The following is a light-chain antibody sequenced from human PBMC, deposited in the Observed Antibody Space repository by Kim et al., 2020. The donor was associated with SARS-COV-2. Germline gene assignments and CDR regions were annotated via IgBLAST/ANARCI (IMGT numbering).Light chain of an antibody. CDR1: QGISSY. J-gene: IGKJ2*01. V-gene: IGKV1-9*01. CDR2: AAS. Sequence: DIQLTQSPSFLSASVGDRVTITCRASQGISSYLAWYQQKPGKAPKFLIYAASTLQSGVPSRFSGSGSGTEFTLTISSLQPEDFATYYCQQLNSYPMYTFGQGTKLEI. CDR3: QQLNSYPMYT.